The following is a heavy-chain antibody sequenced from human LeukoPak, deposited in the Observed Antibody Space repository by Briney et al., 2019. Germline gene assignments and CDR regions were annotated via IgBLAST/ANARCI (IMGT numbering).Heavy chain of an antibody. CDR2: IWYDGSNK. CDR1: GFPFNAYW. CDR3: ARDSNSGSPDY. D-gene: IGHD1-26*01. V-gene: IGHV3-33*08. J-gene: IGHJ4*02. Sequence: LPGGSLRLSCAASGFPFNAYWMTWVRQAPGKGLEWVAVIWYDGSNKYYADSVKGRFTISRDNSKNTLYLQMNSLRAEDTAVYYCARDSNSGSPDYWGRGTLVTVSS.